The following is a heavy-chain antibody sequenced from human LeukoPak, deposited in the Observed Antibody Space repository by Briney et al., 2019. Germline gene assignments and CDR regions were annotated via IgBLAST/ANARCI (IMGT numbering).Heavy chain of an antibody. CDR1: GFTVSNNY. CDR2: IHSGGTT. D-gene: IGHD5-12*01. Sequence: GGSLRLSCAASGFTVSNNYMSWVRQPPGKGRDGVSGIHSGGTTNYSDSVQGPFTISRDHSKTPVYLHMNSLRAEDTAVYYCARDSDSGYGPFASWGQGPLVTVSS. CDR3: ARDSDSGYGPFAS. V-gene: IGHV3-53*01. J-gene: IGHJ4*02.